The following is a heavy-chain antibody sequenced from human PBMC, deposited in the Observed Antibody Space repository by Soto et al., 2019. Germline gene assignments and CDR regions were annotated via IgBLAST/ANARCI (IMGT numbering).Heavy chain of an antibody. CDR1: GGTFSSYA. CDR3: ASYVDTAYGMDV. V-gene: IGHV1-69*12. CDR2: IIPIFGTA. J-gene: IGHJ6*02. Sequence: QVQLVQSGAAVKKPGSSVKVSCKASGGTFSSYAISWVRQAPGQGLEWMGGIIPIFGTANYAQKFQGRVTITADESTSTDYMELSSLRSEDTAVYYCASYVDTAYGMDVWGQGTTVTVSS. D-gene: IGHD5-18*01.